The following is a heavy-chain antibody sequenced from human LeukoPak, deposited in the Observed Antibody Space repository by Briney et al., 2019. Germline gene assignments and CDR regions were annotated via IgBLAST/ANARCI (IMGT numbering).Heavy chain of an antibody. J-gene: IGHJ4*02. CDR1: GFTFSDYY. CDR2: ISSSGYTM. D-gene: IGHD3-10*01. CDR3: ARQLRLHFGDFYPPDY. V-gene: IGHV3-11*01. Sequence: GGSLRPSCAASGFTFSDYYMSWVRQAPGKGLECVSYISSSGYTMYYADSVQGRFTISRDNAKDSVFLQMNSLRAEDTAVYYCARQLRLHFGDFYPPDYWGQGSLVTVSS.